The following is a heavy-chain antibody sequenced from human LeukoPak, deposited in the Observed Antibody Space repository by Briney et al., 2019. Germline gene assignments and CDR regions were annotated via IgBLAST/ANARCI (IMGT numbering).Heavy chain of an antibody. V-gene: IGHV3-53*01. Sequence: GGSLRLSCAASGFTFRTNYMSWVRQAPGKGLEWVSLIYSGGSTYYADSVKGRFTISRDNSKNTLFLHMNTLIAEDTAVYYCARDVPKLWFGDHYYYGLDVWGQGTTVTVSS. J-gene: IGHJ6*02. D-gene: IGHD3-10*01. CDR3: ARDVPKLWFGDHYYYGLDV. CDR2: IYSGGST. CDR1: GFTFRTNY.